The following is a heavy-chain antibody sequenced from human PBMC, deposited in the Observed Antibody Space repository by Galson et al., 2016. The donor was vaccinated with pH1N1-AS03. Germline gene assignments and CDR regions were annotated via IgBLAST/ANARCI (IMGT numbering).Heavy chain of an antibody. Sequence: SVKVSCKASTDNFVDYGISWVRQAPGQGLEWMGGIVPFSVTTDYAQKFQGRISITADESTSTAYMELSSLTSEDTAVYYCARDRYHGHPGDYYESAYWGQGTLVTVSS. V-gene: IGHV1-69*13. D-gene: IGHD3-22*01. CDR1: TDNFVDYG. J-gene: IGHJ4*02. CDR2: IVPFSVTT. CDR3: ARDRYHGHPGDYYESAY.